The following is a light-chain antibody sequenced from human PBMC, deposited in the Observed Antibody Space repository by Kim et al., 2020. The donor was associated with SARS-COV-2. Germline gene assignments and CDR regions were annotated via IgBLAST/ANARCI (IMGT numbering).Light chain of an antibody. CDR1: SNNMGGQG. CDR2: RNN. Sequence: TASPACPGSSNNMGGQGEHCPQQPQGHPPNPLFYRNNNRPSGISERFSASRSGNSASLTIIGLQPEDEADYYCSAWDGSLSAQVFGGGTQLTVL. V-gene: IGLV10-54*04. CDR3: SAWDGSLSAQV. J-gene: IGLJ3*02.